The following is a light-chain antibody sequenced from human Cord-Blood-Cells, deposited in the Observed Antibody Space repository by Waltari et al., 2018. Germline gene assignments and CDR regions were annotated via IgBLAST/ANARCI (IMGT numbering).Light chain of an antibody. J-gene: IGLJ1*01. CDR2: EVS. V-gene: IGLV2-23*02. CDR3: CSYAGSSTPYV. CDR1: SSDVGSYNF. Sequence: QSALTQPASVSGSPGQSITISCTGTSSDVGSYNFLSWYQQHPGKAPKLMIYEVSKRPSGVSNRFSGSKSGNTASLTISGLQAEDEADYYCCSYAGSSTPYVFGTGTKVTVL.